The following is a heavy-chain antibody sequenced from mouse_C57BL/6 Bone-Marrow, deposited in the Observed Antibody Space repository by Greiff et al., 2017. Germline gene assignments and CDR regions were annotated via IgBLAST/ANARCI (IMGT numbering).Heavy chain of an antibody. Sequence: VQLQQSGPELVKPGASVKISCKASGYTFTDYYMNWVKQSHGKSLEWIGDINPNNGGTSYNQKFKGKATLTVDKSSSTAYMELRSLTSEDSAVYYCAREGWLLPYYYAMDYWGQGTSVTVSS. CDR2: INPNNGGT. CDR3: AREGWLLPYYYAMDY. V-gene: IGHV1-26*01. D-gene: IGHD2-3*01. CDR1: GYTFTDYY. J-gene: IGHJ4*01.